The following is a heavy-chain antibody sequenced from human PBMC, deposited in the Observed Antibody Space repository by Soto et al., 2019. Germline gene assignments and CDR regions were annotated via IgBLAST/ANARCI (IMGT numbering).Heavy chain of an antibody. D-gene: IGHD2-2*01. CDR3: ARGPYCSSTSCYVSYYYYYMDV. Sequence: QVQLQESGPGLVKPSETLSLTCTVSGGSISSYYWSWIRQPPGKGLEWIGYIYYSGSTNYNPSLKSRVTISVDTPKNQFSLKLSSVTAADTAVYYCARGPYCSSTSCYVSYYYYYMDVWGKGTTVTVSS. CDR1: GGSISSYY. J-gene: IGHJ6*03. V-gene: IGHV4-59*08. CDR2: IYYSGST.